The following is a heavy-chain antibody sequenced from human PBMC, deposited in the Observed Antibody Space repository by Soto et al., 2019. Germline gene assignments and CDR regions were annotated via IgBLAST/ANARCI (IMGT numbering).Heavy chain of an antibody. J-gene: IGHJ3*02. Sequence: GGSLRLSCAASGFTFSNYWMHWVRQAPGKGLVWVSLIRGDGINTKYADSVKGRFTISRDNAKNTLFLQMNSLTAEDTAVYYCATLYGPFDIRGQGTLVTGSS. V-gene: IGHV3-74*01. D-gene: IGHD3-16*01. CDR2: IRGDGINT. CDR3: ATLYGPFDI. CDR1: GFTFSNYW.